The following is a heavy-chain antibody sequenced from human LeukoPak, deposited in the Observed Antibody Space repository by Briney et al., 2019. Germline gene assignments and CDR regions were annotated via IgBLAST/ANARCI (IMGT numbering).Heavy chain of an antibody. V-gene: IGHV4-39*01. J-gene: IGHJ5*02. CDR1: GGSISSSSYY. Sequence: SETLSLTCTVSGGSISSSSYYWGWIRQPPGKGLEWIGSIYYSGSTYYNPSLKSRVTISVDTSKNQFSLKLSSVTAADTAVYYCARHGGVLVRGERGNWFDPWGQGTLVTVSS. D-gene: IGHD3-10*01. CDR2: IYYSGST. CDR3: ARHGGVLVRGERGNWFDP.